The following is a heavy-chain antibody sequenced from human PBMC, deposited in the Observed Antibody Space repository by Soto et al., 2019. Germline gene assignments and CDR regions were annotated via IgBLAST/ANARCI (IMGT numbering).Heavy chain of an antibody. J-gene: IGHJ5*02. CDR2: TSYTGIT. CDR3: ARPFYARASKDNWFDL. Sequence: PSETLSLTCTVSGGSISSGTYYWTWLRQHPGKGLEWIGYTSYTGITYYNPSLKSRVSISVDTSKNRFSLKLTPVTAADTAVYYCARPFYARASKDNWFDLWGQGTLVTVSS. V-gene: IGHV4-31*03. CDR1: GGSISSGTYY. D-gene: IGHD3-16*01.